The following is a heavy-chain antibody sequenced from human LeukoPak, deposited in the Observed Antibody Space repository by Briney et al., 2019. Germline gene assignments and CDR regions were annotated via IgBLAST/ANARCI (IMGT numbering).Heavy chain of an antibody. CDR3: ASGGPYSGYIY. Sequence: SETLSLTCTVSGGSVSSGNYYWSWTRQPPGKGLEWIGYVYYSGSTNYNPSLTSRVAISVDTSKNQFSLKVSSVTAADTAVYYCASGGPYSGYIYWGQGTLVTVSS. D-gene: IGHD5-12*01. CDR2: VYYSGST. V-gene: IGHV4-61*01. J-gene: IGHJ4*02. CDR1: GGSVSSGNYY.